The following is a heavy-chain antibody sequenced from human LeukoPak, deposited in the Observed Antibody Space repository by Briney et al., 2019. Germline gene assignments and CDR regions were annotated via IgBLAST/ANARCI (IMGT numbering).Heavy chain of an antibody. D-gene: IGHD2-2*01. V-gene: IGHV4-31*03. CDR1: GGAISGGGYY. J-gene: IGHJ3*02. Sequence: SETLSLTCTVSGGAISGGGYYWSWIRQHPGKGLEWIGYIYYSGSTYYNPSLKNRLTISVDTSKNQFSLKLSSVTAADTAVYYCARDSVRYCTSTSCSLHPFDIRGQGTMVTVSS. CDR3: ARDSVRYCTSTSCSLHPFDI. CDR2: IYYSGST.